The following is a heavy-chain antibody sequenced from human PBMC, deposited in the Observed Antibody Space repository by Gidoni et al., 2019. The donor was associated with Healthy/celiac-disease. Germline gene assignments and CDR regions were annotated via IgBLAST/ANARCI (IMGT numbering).Heavy chain of an antibody. J-gene: IGHJ4*02. V-gene: IGHV4-34*01. CDR3: ARTDGIARGGFDY. CDR1: GGSFSGYY. CDR2: INHSGST. Sequence: QVQLQQWGAGLLKPSETLSLTCAVDGGSFSGYYWSWIRQPPGKGLEWIGEINHSGSTNYNPSLKNRVTISVDTSKNQFSLKLSSVTAADTAVYYCARTDGIARGGFDYWGQGTLVTVSS. D-gene: IGHD6-13*01.